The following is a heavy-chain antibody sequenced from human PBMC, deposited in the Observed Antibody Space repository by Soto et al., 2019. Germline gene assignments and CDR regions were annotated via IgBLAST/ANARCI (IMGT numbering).Heavy chain of an antibody. D-gene: IGHD3-3*01. CDR2: INHSGST. J-gene: IGHJ4*02. V-gene: IGHV4-34*01. CDR3: ARGSLDVLRFLEWSKYYFDY. CDR1: GGSFSGYY. Sequence: SETLSLTCAVYGGSFSGYYWSWIRQPPGKGLEWIGEINHSGSTNYNPSLKSRVTISVDTSKNQFSLKLSSVTAADTAVYYCARGSLDVLRFLEWSKYYFDYWGQGTLVTVSS.